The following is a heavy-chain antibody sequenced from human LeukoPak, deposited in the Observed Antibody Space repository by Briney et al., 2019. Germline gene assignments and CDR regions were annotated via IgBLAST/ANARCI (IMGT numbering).Heavy chain of an antibody. CDR1: GFPVSGNY. CDR3: ASGPTYDYVRVILY. V-gene: IGHV3-53*04. J-gene: IGHJ4*02. D-gene: IGHD3-16*01. Sequence: GGSLTLSCAVSGFPVSGNYVTSVRQAPGRGRGWATVNYTRGTSYNRYAVKCRYTISRHNSKNMVNLQMDNLRPEDTAVYYCASGPTYDYVRVILYWGQGTLVTVSS. CDR2: NYTRGTS.